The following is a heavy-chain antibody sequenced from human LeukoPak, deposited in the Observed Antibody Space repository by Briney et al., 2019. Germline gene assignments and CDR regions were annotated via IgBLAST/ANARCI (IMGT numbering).Heavy chain of an antibody. Sequence: TGGSLRLSCAASGFTFSSYAMSWVRQAPGKGLEWVSAISGSGGSTYYADSVKGRFTISRDNSKNTLYLQMNSLRAEDTAVYYCAKDLEGGSSWFIFDYWGQGTLVTVSS. CDR3: AKDLEGGSSWFIFDY. D-gene: IGHD6-13*01. CDR1: GFTFSSYA. J-gene: IGHJ4*02. V-gene: IGHV3-23*01. CDR2: ISGSGGST.